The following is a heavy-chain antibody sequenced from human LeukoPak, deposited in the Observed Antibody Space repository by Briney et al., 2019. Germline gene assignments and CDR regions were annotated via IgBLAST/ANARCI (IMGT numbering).Heavy chain of an antibody. Sequence: SVKVSCKASGGTFSSYAISWVRQAPGQGLEWMGGIIPIFGTANYAQKFQGRGTITTDESTSTAYMELSSLRSEDTAVYYCARLTRRSYDSSGYYPEDAFDIWGQGTMVTVSS. D-gene: IGHD3-22*01. CDR1: GGTFSSYA. CDR2: IIPIFGTA. V-gene: IGHV1-69*05. J-gene: IGHJ3*02. CDR3: ARLTRRSYDSSGYYPEDAFDI.